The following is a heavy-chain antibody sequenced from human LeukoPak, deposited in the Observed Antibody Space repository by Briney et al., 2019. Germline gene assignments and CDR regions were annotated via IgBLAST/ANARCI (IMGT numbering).Heavy chain of an antibody. CDR2: INPNSGGT. CDR1: GYTFTGYY. V-gene: IGHV1-2*02. J-gene: IGHJ4*02. CDR3: ARARFRSIVGAISEVNY. Sequence: ASVKVSCKASGYTFTGYYMHWVRQAPGQGLEWMGWINPNSGGTNYAKKFQGRVTMTRDTSISTAYMELSRLRSDDTAVYYCARARFRSIVGAISEVNYWGQGTLVTVSS. D-gene: IGHD1-26*01.